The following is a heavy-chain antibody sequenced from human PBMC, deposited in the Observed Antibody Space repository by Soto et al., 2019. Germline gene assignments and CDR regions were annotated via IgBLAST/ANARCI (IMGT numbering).Heavy chain of an antibody. Sequence: QVQLVQSGAEVKKPGASVKVSCKASGYTFTSYGISWVRQAPGQGLEWMGWISAYNGNTNYAQKLQGRVTMTTDTATSTAYMERRSLRSDDTAVYYCARAHVRGQQLTPLGYWGQGTLVTVSS. J-gene: IGHJ4*02. V-gene: IGHV1-18*01. D-gene: IGHD6-13*01. CDR3: ARAHVRGQQLTPLGY. CDR2: ISAYNGNT. CDR1: GYTFTSYG.